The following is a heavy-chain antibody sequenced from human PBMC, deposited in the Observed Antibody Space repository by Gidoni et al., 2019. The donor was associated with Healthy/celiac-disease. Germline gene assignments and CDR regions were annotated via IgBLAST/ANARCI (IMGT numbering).Heavy chain of an antibody. D-gene: IGHD2-2*01. CDR1: GGTFSSYA. CDR3: ARDSDLVVGSPGAFDI. V-gene: IGHV1-69*09. CDR2: IIPILGIA. Sequence: QVQLVQSGAEVKKPGSSVKVSCKASGGTFSSYAISWVRQAPGQGLEWMGRIIPILGIANYAQKFQGRVTITADKSTSTAYMELSSLRSEDTAVYYCARDSDLVVGSPGAFDIWGQGTMVTVSS. J-gene: IGHJ3*02.